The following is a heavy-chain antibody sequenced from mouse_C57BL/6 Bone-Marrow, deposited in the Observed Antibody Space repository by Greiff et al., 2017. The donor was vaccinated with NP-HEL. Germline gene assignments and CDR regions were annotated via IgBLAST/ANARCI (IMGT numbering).Heavy chain of an antibody. D-gene: IGHD3-2*02. CDR1: GFTFSSYG. V-gene: IGHV5-6*01. Sequence: EVMLVESGGDLVKPGGSLKLSCAASGFTFSSYGMSWVRQTPDKRLEWVATISSGGSYTYYPDSVKGRFTISRDNAKNTLYLQMSSLKSEDTAMYYCARQGFVYYAMDYWGQGTSVTVSS. J-gene: IGHJ4*01. CDR3: ARQGFVYYAMDY. CDR2: ISSGGSYT.